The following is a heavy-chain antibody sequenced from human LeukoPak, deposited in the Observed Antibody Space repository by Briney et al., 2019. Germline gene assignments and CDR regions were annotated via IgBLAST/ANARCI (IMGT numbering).Heavy chain of an antibody. CDR2: IYDTGST. Sequence: SETLSLTCTVSGDSIRGNNYYWGWIRQPPGKGLEWIGSIYDTGSTFYNPSLKSRVIISVDTSKNQFSLKLSSVTAADTAVYYCQSRFLEWLLDYWGQGTLVTVSS. J-gene: IGHJ4*02. V-gene: IGHV4-39*01. CDR3: QSRFLEWLLDY. CDR1: GDSIRGNNYY. D-gene: IGHD3-3*01.